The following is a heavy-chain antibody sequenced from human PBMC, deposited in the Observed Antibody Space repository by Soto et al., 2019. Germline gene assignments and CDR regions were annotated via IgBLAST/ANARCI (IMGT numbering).Heavy chain of an antibody. J-gene: IGHJ6*03. CDR3: AKGAAAGTGFYYYYYMDV. CDR1: GGSFSGYY. D-gene: IGHD6-13*01. V-gene: IGHV4-34*01. CDR2: INHSGST. Sequence: SETLSLTCAVYGGSFSGYYWSWIRQPPGKGLEWIGEINHSGSTNYNPSLKSRVTISVDTSKNQFSLKLSSVTAADTAVYYCAKGAAAGTGFYYYYYMDVWGKGTTVTVSS.